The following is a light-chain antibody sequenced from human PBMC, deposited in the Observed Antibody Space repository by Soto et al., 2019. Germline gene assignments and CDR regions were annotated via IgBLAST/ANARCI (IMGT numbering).Light chain of an antibody. CDR2: KAS. J-gene: IGKJ4*01. V-gene: IGKV1-5*03. CDR3: QQYNSYSSLT. CDR1: QSISSW. Sequence: DIQMTQSPSTLSASVGDRVTITCRASQSISSWLAWYQQKPGKAPKLLIYKASSLESGVPSRFSGSGSGTEFTLTISSLQPDDFATYYCQQYNSYSSLTVGGGTKGDIK.